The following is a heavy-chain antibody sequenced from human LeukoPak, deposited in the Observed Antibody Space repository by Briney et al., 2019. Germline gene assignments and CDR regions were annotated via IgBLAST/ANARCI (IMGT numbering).Heavy chain of an antibody. V-gene: IGHV1-8*01. CDR3: ARAYYYDSSGYYFDCYYMDV. CDR1: GYTFTSYD. J-gene: IGHJ6*03. D-gene: IGHD3-22*01. Sequence: ASVTVSCKASGYTFTSYDINWVRQATGQGLEWMGWMNPNSGNTGYAQKLQGGVTMTGNTSISTAYLELSSLRSEDRAVYYCARAYYYDSSGYYFDCYYMDVWGKGTTVTVSS. CDR2: MNPNSGNT.